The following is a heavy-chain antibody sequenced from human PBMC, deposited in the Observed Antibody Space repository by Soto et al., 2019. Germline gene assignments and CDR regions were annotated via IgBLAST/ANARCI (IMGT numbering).Heavy chain of an antibody. V-gene: IGHV3-30-3*01. Sequence: GGSLSLSCAASGFPFSSYAMHWVRQAPGKGLEWVALISYDGSDKDYADSVKGRFTISRDNSRNTLFLQMNSLRAEDTAVYYCARDYYKYYDSSGYYRSPAYWGQGTLVTVSS. CDR2: ISYDGSDK. CDR3: ARDYYKYYDSSGYYRSPAY. J-gene: IGHJ4*02. CDR1: GFPFSSYA. D-gene: IGHD3-22*01.